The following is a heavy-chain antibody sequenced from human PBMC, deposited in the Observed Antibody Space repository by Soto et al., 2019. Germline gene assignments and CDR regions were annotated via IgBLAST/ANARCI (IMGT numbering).Heavy chain of an antibody. CDR3: AKDQYCSGGSCSYYYYGMDV. CDR1: GSTFSSYA. V-gene: IGHV3-23*01. D-gene: IGHD2-15*01. Sequence: GGSLRLSCAASGSTFSSYAMSWVRQAPGKGLEWVSAISGSGGSTYYADSVKGRFTISRDNSKNTLYLQMNSLSAEDTAVYYCAKDQYCSGGSCSYYYYGMDVRGQGTTVTVSS. J-gene: IGHJ6*02. CDR2: ISGSGGST.